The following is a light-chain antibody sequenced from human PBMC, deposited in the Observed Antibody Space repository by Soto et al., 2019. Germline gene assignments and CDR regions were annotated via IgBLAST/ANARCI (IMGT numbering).Light chain of an antibody. V-gene: IGKV2-28*01. CDR3: MQALQTPIT. Sequence: DIVMTQSPLSLPVTPGEPASISCTSSQSLLHSNGYNYLDWYLQKPGQSPQLLIYLGSNRASGVPDRFSASGSGTDFTLKITRVEAEDVGVYYCMQALQTPITFGQGTRLEIK. CDR1: QSLLHSNGYNY. J-gene: IGKJ5*01. CDR2: LGS.